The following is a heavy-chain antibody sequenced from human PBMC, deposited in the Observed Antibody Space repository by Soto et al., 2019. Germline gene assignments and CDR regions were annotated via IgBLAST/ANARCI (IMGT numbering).Heavy chain of an antibody. CDR1: GYTFTGYY. V-gene: IGHV1-2*02. J-gene: IGHJ6*02. CDR3: ARDGYYYGSGSLSPTGGMDV. D-gene: IGHD3-10*01. CDR2: INPNSGGT. Sequence: QVQLVQSGAEVKKPGASVKVSCKASGYTFTGYYMHWVRQAPGQGLEWMGWINPNSGGTNYAQKVQGRVTMTRDTSISTAYMELSRLRSDDTAVYYCARDGYYYGSGSLSPTGGMDVWGQGTTVTVSS.